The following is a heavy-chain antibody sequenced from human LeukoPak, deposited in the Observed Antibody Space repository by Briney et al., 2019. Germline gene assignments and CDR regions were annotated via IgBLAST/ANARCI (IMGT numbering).Heavy chain of an antibody. D-gene: IGHD5-24*01. Sequence: NPSETLSLTCTVSGGSVSSNSNYWSWIRQPPGKGLEWIGYNTYFGSASYNPSLKSRVTISVDTSKNQFSLKLSSVTAADTAVYYCAGRLWRRDGYNLSAFDIWGQGTMVTVSS. CDR2: NTYFGSA. CDR3: AGRLWRRDGYNLSAFDI. V-gene: IGHV4-61*01. J-gene: IGHJ3*02. CDR1: GGSVSSNSNY.